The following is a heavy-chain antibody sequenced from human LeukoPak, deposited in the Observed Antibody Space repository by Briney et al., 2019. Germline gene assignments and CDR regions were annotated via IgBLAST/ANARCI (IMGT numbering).Heavy chain of an antibody. CDR1: GFTFSSYG. J-gene: IGHJ4*02. V-gene: IGHV3-30*02. CDR2: IRYDGSNK. CDR3: ARLDYNSSSWYPDY. Sequence: GGSLRLSCAASGFTFSSYGMHWVRQAPGKGLEWVAFIRYDGSNKYYADSVKGRFTISRDNAKNSLYLQMNSLRAEDTAVYYCARLDYNSSSWYPDYWGQGTLVTVSS. D-gene: IGHD6-13*01.